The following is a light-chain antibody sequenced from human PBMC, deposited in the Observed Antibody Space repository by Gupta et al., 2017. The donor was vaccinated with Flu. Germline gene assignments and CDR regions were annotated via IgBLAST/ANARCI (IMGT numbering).Light chain of an antibody. Sequence: ERATLSCRASQSVRSSYLAWYQQQPGQAPRLLIYGASSRATGIPDRFSGSGSGTDFTLTISRLEPEDFAVYYCQQYGSSPYTFGQGTKLEIK. CDR2: GAS. CDR3: QQYGSSPYT. J-gene: IGKJ2*01. V-gene: IGKV3-20*01. CDR1: QSVRSSY.